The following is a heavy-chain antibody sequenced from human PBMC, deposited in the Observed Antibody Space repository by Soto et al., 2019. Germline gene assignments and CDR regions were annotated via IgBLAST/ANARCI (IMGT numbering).Heavy chain of an antibody. CDR1: GFTFSSCA. CDR3: AKGGGDSLRYGMDV. J-gene: IGHJ6*02. D-gene: IGHD2-21*02. Sequence: EVPLLESGGGLVQPGGALRLSCSASGFTFSSCAMNWVRQAPGKGLEWVSAIDGSGGSIYYADSVKGRFTISRDNSKTTLYLQMDSLRAEDTAVYYCAKGGGDSLRYGMDVWGQGTTVTVSS. V-gene: IGHV3-23*01. CDR2: IDGSGGSI.